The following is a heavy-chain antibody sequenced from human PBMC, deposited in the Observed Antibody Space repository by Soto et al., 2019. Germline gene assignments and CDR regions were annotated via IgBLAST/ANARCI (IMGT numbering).Heavy chain of an antibody. Sequence: ASVKVSCKASGYNFLTYGISWLRQAPGRGLEWMGWISTDNTHRNYAQNFQERVTMTTDTSTNTAYMELRSLRSDDTAIYYCARDRPGISVIRAVKTYNYFDPWGQGTLVTRLL. CDR3: ARDRPGISVIRAVKTYNYFDP. J-gene: IGHJ5*02. D-gene: IGHD3-10*01. CDR1: GYNFLTYG. V-gene: IGHV1-18*01. CDR2: ISTDNTHR.